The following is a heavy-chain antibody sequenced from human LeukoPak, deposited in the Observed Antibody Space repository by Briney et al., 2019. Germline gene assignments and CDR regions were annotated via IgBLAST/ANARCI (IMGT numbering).Heavy chain of an antibody. CDR1: GFTVSSNY. V-gene: IGHV3-66*01. CDR3: ASSGNYRIYYFDY. D-gene: IGHD1-26*01. J-gene: IGHJ4*02. Sequence: GRSLRLSCAASGFTVSSNYMSWVGQAPGKGLEWLSLIYSGGSTYYADSVKGRFTISRDNSKNTLYLQMNSLRAEDTAVYYCASSGNYRIYYFDYWGQGTLVTVSS. CDR2: IYSGGST.